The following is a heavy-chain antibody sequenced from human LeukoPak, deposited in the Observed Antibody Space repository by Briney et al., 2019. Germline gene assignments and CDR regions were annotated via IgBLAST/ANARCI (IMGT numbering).Heavy chain of an antibody. CDR1: GITLSNYG. CDR2: LSGSGGGT. CDR3: AKRDVVIRVILVGFHKEAYYFDS. J-gene: IGHJ4*02. Sequence: PGGSLRLSCAVSGITLSNYGMSWVRQAPGKGPEWVAGLSGSGGGTNYADSVKGRFTISRDNAKNTLYLQMNSLRAEDTAVYFCAKRDVVIRVILVGFHKEAYYFDSWGQGALVTVSS. D-gene: IGHD2-21*01. V-gene: IGHV3-23*01.